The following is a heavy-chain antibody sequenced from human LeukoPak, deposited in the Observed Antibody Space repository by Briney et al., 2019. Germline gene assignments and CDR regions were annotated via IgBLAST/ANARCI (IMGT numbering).Heavy chain of an antibody. V-gene: IGHV4-59*08. Sequence: NPSETLSLTCAVSGVSISTYSWCWVRQPPGKGLEWIGYMFYTGTTNYNPSLTSRVTMSVDTSKNQVSLKLRSVTAANTAVYYCASGDGYTPIWGQGTVVSVSS. CDR2: MFYTGTT. CDR3: ASGDGYTPI. J-gene: IGHJ3*02. D-gene: IGHD5-24*01. CDR1: GVSISTYS.